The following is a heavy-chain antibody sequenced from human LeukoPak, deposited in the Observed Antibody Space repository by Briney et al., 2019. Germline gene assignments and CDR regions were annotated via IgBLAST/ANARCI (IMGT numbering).Heavy chain of an antibody. J-gene: IGHJ4*02. CDR3: APQAPGLNLGSLDF. Sequence: SGTLSLTCSVAGGSISRFYWSWMLQHPGKGREGMVNILYTGSNNYNPSQKSRVTLSVDRSQNLLSLRLSSVTAADTAVYYCAPQAPGLNLGSLDFWRQRALPTV. D-gene: IGHD3-10*01. CDR1: GGSISRFY. CDR2: ILYTGSN. V-gene: IGHV4-59*08.